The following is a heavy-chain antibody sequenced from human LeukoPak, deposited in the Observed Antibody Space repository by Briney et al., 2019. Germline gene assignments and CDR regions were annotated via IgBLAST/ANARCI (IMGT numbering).Heavy chain of an antibody. D-gene: IGHD1-26*01. Sequence: SETLSLTCTVSGGSISSGDYYWSWIRQPPGEGLEWIGYIYYSGNTYYNPSLKSRVTISVDTSKNQFSLKLSSVTAADTAVCYCARLVGTFSTFDYWGQGTLVTVSS. V-gene: IGHV4-30-4*01. CDR3: ARLVGTFSTFDY. J-gene: IGHJ4*02. CDR1: GGSISSGDYY. CDR2: IYYSGNT.